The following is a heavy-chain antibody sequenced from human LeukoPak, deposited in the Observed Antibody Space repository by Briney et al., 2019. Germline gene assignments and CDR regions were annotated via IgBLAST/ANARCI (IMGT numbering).Heavy chain of an antibody. CDR2: LTSTGQTI. CDR3: ARGLKWPTSYYHMDV. Sequence: GGSLRLSCAASGFTFSDHSMCWIRQAPGKGLEWVSYLTSTGQTIYYSDSVKGRFAISRGNAKNSLFLQLNSLRADDTAVYFCARGLKWPTSYYHMDVWGKGTTVTVSS. D-gene: IGHD5-12*01. CDR1: GFTFSDHS. J-gene: IGHJ6*03. V-gene: IGHV3-11*01.